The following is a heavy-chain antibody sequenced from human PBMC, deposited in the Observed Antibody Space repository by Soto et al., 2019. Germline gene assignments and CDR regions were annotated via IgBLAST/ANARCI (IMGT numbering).Heavy chain of an antibody. V-gene: IGHV4-34*01. CDR3: ARVWGYYDFWSGYATHNWFDP. J-gene: IGHJ5*02. D-gene: IGHD3-3*01. CDR2: INHSGST. CDR1: GGSFSGYY. Sequence: PSETLCLTCAVYGGSFSGYYWSWIRQPPGKGLEWIGEINHSGSTNYNPSLKSRVTISVDTSKNQFSLKLSSVTAADTAVYYCARVWGYYDFWSGYATHNWFDPWGQGTLVTVSS.